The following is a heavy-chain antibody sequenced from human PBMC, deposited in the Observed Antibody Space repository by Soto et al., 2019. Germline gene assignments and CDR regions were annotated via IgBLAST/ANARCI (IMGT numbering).Heavy chain of an antibody. J-gene: IGHJ4*02. CDR1: GSTIITYA. D-gene: IGHD3-22*01. Sequence: GGSLRLSCSVSGSTIITYAMHWVRQAPGKGLEYVASSSSNGDSTYYADSVKGRFTISRDNSKSTLFLQMDSLRVEDTAVYFCVKSFFYDSSGYYYGLFEHWGQGTLVTVSS. CDR3: VKSFFYDSSGYYYGLFEH. V-gene: IGHV3-64D*06. CDR2: SSSNGDST.